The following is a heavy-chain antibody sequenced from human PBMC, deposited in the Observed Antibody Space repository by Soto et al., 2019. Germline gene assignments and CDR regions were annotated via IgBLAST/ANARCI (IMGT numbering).Heavy chain of an antibody. CDR1: GGSISSYY. Sequence: QVQLQESGPGLVKPSETLSLTCTVSGGSISSYYWSWIRQPPGKGLEWIGYIYYSGSTNYNPSLKSRVTISVDTSKNQFSLKLSSVTAADTAVYYCARVSRIAVAGHYFDYWGQGTLVTVSS. D-gene: IGHD6-19*01. CDR3: ARVSRIAVAGHYFDY. V-gene: IGHV4-59*01. J-gene: IGHJ4*02. CDR2: IYYSGST.